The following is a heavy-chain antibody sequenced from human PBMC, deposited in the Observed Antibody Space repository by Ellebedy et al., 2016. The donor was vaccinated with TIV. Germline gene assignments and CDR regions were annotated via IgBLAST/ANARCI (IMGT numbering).Heavy chain of an antibody. CDR1: GFTFSSYW. V-gene: IGHV3-7*03. CDR3: ARLQMTMTFNWFDP. Sequence: GESLKISXAASGFTFSSYWMSWVRQAPGKGLEWVANIKQDGSEKYYVDSVKGRFTISRDNAKNSLYLQMNSLRAEDTAVYYCARLQMTMTFNWFDPWGQGTLVTVSS. J-gene: IGHJ5*02. D-gene: IGHD4/OR15-4a*01. CDR2: IKQDGSEK.